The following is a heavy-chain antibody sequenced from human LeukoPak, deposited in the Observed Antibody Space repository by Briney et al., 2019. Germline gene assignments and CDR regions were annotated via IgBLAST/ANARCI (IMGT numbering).Heavy chain of an antibody. D-gene: IGHD5-18*01. CDR3: ARDPVDTAMAPPGPFDP. V-gene: IGHV1-69*06. J-gene: IGHJ5*02. CDR2: IIPIFGTA. Sequence: SVKVSCKASGGTFSSYAISWVRQAPGQGLEWMGGIIPIFGTANYAQKFQGRVTITADKSTSTAYMELSSLRSEDTAVYYCARDPVDTAMAPPGPFDPWGQGTLVTVSS. CDR1: GGTFSSYA.